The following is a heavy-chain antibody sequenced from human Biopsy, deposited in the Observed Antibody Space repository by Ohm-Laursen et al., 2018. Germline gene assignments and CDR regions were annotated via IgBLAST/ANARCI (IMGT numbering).Heavy chain of an antibody. D-gene: IGHD2-2*01. CDR3: AREAIGYQLPCDD. J-gene: IGHJ4*02. CDR1: TGTFNRYG. CDR2: IIPILRTT. Sequence: ASVKVSCKAPTGTFNRYGIIWVRQAPGQGLEWMGRIIPILRTTAYAQTFLGRVTITADSPTSTVDMELTSLTSDDTAVYFCAREAIGYQLPCDDWGQGTLVTVSS. V-gene: IGHV1-69*11.